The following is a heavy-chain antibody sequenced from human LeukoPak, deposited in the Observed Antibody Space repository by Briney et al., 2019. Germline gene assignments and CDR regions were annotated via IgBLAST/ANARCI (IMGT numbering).Heavy chain of an antibody. Sequence: SETLSLTCTVSGGSISSSSYYWGWIRQPPGKGLEWIGSIYYSGSTYYNPSLKSRVTISVDTSKNQFSLKLSSVTAADTAVYYCATDKVVLVGGYSYGLFDYWGQGTLVTVSS. CDR1: GGSISSSSYY. V-gene: IGHV4-39*07. CDR2: IYYSGST. J-gene: IGHJ4*02. CDR3: ATDKVVLVGGYSYGLFDY. D-gene: IGHD5-18*01.